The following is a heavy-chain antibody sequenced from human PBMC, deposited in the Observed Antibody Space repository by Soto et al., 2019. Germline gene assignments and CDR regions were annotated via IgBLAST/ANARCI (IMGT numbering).Heavy chain of an antibody. V-gene: IGHV3-23*01. Sequence: GGSLRLSCAASGFTFSSYAMSWVRQAPGKGLEWVSAISGSGGSTYYADSVKGRFTISRDNSKNTLYLQMNSLRAEDTAVYYCAKDVVGDSSSWYPWFDPWGQGTLVTVSS. CDR3: AKDVVGDSSSWYPWFDP. J-gene: IGHJ5*02. CDR1: GFTFSSYA. CDR2: ISGSGGST. D-gene: IGHD6-13*01.